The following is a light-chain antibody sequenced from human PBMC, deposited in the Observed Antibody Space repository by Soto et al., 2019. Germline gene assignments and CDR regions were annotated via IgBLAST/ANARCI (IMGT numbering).Light chain of an antibody. J-gene: IGKJ3*01. CDR3: QQTSSAPFT. CDR2: DAA. Sequence: DIQMTQSPYSLSAAVEDRVTVTCRASQNINTYLNWYQQKPGKAPKLLIFDAASLQSGVPSRFSGSGSRTDFTLTITSLQPEDFATYYCQQTSSAPFTFGPGTKVDIK. CDR1: QNINTY. V-gene: IGKV1-39*01.